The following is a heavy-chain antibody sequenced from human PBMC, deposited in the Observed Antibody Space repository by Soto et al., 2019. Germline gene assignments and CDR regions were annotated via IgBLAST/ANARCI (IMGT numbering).Heavy chain of an antibody. D-gene: IGHD3-22*01. CDR3: ARLQYYYDSSGYHPYFGY. V-gene: IGHV4-61*01. CDR1: GGSVGSGSYY. CDR2: IYYSGST. Sequence: SETLSLTCTVSGGSVGSGSYYWSWIRQPPGKGLEWIGYIYYSGSTNYNPSLKSRVTISVDTSKNQLSLTLSSVTAADTAVYYRARLQYYYDSSGYHPYFGYGGQGTLVAISS. J-gene: IGHJ4*02.